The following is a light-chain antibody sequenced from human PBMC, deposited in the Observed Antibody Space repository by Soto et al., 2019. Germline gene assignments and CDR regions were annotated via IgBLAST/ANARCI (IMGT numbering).Light chain of an antibody. V-gene: IGKV3-20*01. Sequence: VLTQSPGTLSLSPGESATLSCRASQTVSITYLTWYLQKPGQAPRLLIFGASKRATGIPDRFSGSGSGRDFTLTISGLEPEDFAVYYCQQYGSSPLISFGQGTRLEIK. CDR2: GAS. CDR3: QQYGSSPLIS. J-gene: IGKJ5*01. CDR1: QTVSITY.